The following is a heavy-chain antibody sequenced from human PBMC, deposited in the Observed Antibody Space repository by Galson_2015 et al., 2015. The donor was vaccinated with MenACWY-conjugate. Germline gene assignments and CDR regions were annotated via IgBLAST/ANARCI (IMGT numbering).Heavy chain of an antibody. Sequence: SVKVSCKASGYTFTSYYMHWVRQAPGQGLEWIGIINPSGGSTSYAQKFQGRVTMTRDTSTSTVYMELSSLRSEDTAVYYCARSTVTTGNAFDIWGQGTMVTVSS. V-gene: IGHV1-46*01. CDR2: INPSGGST. CDR1: GYTFTSYY. CDR3: ARSTVTTGNAFDI. D-gene: IGHD4-17*01. J-gene: IGHJ3*02.